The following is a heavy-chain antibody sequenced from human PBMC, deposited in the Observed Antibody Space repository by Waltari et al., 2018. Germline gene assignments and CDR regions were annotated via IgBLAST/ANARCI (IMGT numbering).Heavy chain of an antibody. CDR1: GFTFSSYE. CDR3: VTGVVRGINY. J-gene: IGHJ4*02. D-gene: IGHD3-10*01. V-gene: IGHV3-48*03. Sequence: ELQVVESGGGLVQPGGSLRLSCAASGFTFSSYEMNWVRQAPGKGLEWISDISRSGSTKYYVDSVKGRFTISRDNAENSLYLQMGSLRAEDTAFYYCVTGVVRGINYWGQGVLVTVSS. CDR2: ISRSGSTK.